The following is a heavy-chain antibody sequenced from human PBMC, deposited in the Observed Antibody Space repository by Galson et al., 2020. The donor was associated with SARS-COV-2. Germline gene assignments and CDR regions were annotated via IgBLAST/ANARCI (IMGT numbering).Heavy chain of an antibody. D-gene: IGHD1-1*01. CDR1: GGSISSHF. V-gene: IGHV4-59*11. J-gene: IGHJ4*02. Sequence: SETLSLTCTVSGGSISSHFWSWIRQFPGEGLEWIGYIYFSGNTIYNPSLKSRVTISVDTSKTQFSLKVNSVTAADTALYYCARGWDWNPFEDWGRGTLVTVSS. CDR3: ARGWDWNPFED. CDR2: IYFSGNT.